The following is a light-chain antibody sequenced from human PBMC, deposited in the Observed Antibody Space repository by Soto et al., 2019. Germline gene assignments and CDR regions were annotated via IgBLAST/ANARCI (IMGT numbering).Light chain of an antibody. Sequence: QSALPQPASVSGSPGQSITISCTGSNSDIGGYNYVSWYQQHPGKAPKLMIYDVSYRPSGVSNRFSGSKSGNTASLTISGLQAEDEADYYCRSYTSSSTPYVFGTGTKLTVL. CDR3: RSYTSSSTPYV. V-gene: IGLV2-14*03. CDR1: NSDIGGYNY. J-gene: IGLJ1*01. CDR2: DVS.